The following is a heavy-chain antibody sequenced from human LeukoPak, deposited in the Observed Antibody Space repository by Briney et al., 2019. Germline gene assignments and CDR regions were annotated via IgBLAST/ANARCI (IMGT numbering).Heavy chain of an antibody. CDR1: GGSISSYY. V-gene: IGHV4-59*01. CDR2: IYYSGST. CDR3: ARTAYYYYYMDV. J-gene: IGHJ6*03. Sequence: SETLSLTCTVSGGSISSYYWSWIRQPPGKGLEWIGYIYYSGSTNYNPSLKSRVTISVDTSKNQFSLKLSSVTAADTAVYYCARTAYYYYYMDVWGKGTTVTISS.